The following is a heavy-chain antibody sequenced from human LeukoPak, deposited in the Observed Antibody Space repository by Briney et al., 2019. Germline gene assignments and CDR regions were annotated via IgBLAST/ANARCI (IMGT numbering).Heavy chain of an antibody. CDR1: GFTFSSYS. Sequence: PGGSLRLSCAASGFTFSSYSMNWVRQAPGKGLVWVSRINSDRSAKNYADSVKGRFTISRDNATNTLYLQMNSLRAEDTAVYYCGRGLYGGYSDYWGQGTLVTVSS. CDR3: GRGLYGGYSDY. CDR2: INSDRSAK. D-gene: IGHD4/OR15-4a*01. V-gene: IGHV3-74*01. J-gene: IGHJ4*02.